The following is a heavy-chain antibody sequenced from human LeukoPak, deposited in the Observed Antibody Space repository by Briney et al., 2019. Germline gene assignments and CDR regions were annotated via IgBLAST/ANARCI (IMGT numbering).Heavy chain of an antibody. D-gene: IGHD3-22*01. J-gene: IGHJ4*02. CDR1: GGSISSYY. Sequence: SETLSLTCIVSGGSISSYYWSWIRQPPGKGLEWIGYISYNGSTNYNPSLKSRVTISGDTSKNQFSLKLSSVTAADTAVYYCARGEYYDSSGYYYPFDYWGQGTLVTVSS. CDR3: ARGEYYDSSGYYYPFDY. V-gene: IGHV4-59*12. CDR2: ISYNGST.